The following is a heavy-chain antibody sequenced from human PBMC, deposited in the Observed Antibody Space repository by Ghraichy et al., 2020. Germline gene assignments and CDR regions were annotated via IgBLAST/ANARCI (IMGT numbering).Heavy chain of an antibody. CDR2: IYHTGST. CDR1: GGSIRSYY. D-gene: IGHD6-6*01. Sequence: SETLSLTCTVSGGSIRSYYWSWIRQPPGRGLEWIAFIYHTGSTNCNPSLKSRVSISLDTSENQFSLKLSSVTAADTAVYYCARGRRSSASQGTTFDYWGQGTLFTVSA. J-gene: IGHJ4*02. CDR3: ARGRRSSASQGTTFDY. V-gene: IGHV4-59*01.